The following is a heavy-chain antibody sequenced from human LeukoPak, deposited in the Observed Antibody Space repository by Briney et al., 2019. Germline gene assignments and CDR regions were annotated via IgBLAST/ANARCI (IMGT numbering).Heavy chain of an antibody. V-gene: IGHV3-53*04. CDR2: IYSGGST. CDR3: ARADTAMVWGAFGI. J-gene: IGHJ3*02. Sequence: PGGSLRLSCAASGFTFSSYAMSWVRQAPGKGLEWVSVIYSGGSTYYADSVKGRFTISRHNSENTLYLQMNSLRAEDTAVYYCARADTAMVWGAFGIWGQGTMVTVSS. D-gene: IGHD5-18*01. CDR1: GFTFSSYA.